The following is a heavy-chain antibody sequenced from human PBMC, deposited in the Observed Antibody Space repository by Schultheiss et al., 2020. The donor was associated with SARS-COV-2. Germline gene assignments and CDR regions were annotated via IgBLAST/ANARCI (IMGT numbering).Heavy chain of an antibody. J-gene: IGHJ6*03. Sequence: SETLSLTCTVSGGSISSYYWSWIRQPPGKGLEWIGYIYYTGRTNYNPSLKSRVTISLDTSKNQFSLKLTSVTAADTAVYYCARNWNYEIYYYYMDVWGKGTTVTVSS. CDR2: IYYTGRT. CDR3: ARNWNYEIYYYYMDV. V-gene: IGHV4-59*08. D-gene: IGHD1-7*01. CDR1: GGSISSYY.